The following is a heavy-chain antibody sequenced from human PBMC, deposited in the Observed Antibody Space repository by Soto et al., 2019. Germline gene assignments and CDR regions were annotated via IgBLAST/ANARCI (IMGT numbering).Heavy chain of an antibody. V-gene: IGHV3-30-3*01. CDR3: ARVDYYDTSESYDY. CDR1: GFTFSSYA. Sequence: GGSLRLSCAASGFTFSSYAMHWVRQAPGKGLEWVAVISYDGSNKYYADSVKGRFTISRDNSKNTLYLQMNSLRAEDTAVYYCARVDYYDTSESYDYWGQGTRVTVSS. CDR2: ISYDGSNK. D-gene: IGHD3-22*01. J-gene: IGHJ4*02.